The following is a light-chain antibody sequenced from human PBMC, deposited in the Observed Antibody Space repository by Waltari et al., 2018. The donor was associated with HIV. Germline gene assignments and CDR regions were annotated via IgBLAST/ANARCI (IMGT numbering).Light chain of an antibody. CDR2: GVT. CDR1: SSDVGAYAY. V-gene: IGLV2-11*01. CDR3: SSYAGRYTVV. Sequence: QSALTQPRSVSGSPGQSVTISCTGTSSDVGAYAYVSWYQQYPGKAPKVILYGVTNRPSGIPDRFSGSKSGSTASLTISGPQAEDEADYFCSSYAGRYTVVFGGGTKLTVL. J-gene: IGLJ2*01.